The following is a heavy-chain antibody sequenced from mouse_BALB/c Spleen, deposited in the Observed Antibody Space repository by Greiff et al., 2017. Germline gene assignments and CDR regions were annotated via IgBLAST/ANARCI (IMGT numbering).Heavy chain of an antibody. CDR1: GFTFSSYA. CDR2: ISSGGSYT. V-gene: IGHV5-9-3*01. D-gene: IGHD1-1*01. Sequence: EVQVVESGGGLVKPGGSLKLSCAASGFTFSSYAMSWVRQTPEKRLEWVATISSGGSYTYYPDSVKGRFTISRDNAKNTLYLQMSSLRSEDTAMYYCARHITTVHFDYWGQGTTLTVSS. CDR3: ARHITTVHFDY. J-gene: IGHJ2*01.